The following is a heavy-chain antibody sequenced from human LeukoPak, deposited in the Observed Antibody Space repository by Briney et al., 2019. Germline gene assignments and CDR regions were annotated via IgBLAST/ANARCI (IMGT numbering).Heavy chain of an antibody. D-gene: IGHD3-22*01. V-gene: IGHV3-30*04. CDR3: ARPYPYDSSGYYSHRDDY. CDR2: ISYDGSNE. CDR1: GFTFSSYA. J-gene: IGHJ4*02. Sequence: GGSLRLSCAASGFTFSSYAMHWVRQAPGKGLEWVAVISYDGSNEYYADSVKGRFTISRDNSKNTLYLQMNSLRAEDTAVYYCARPYPYDSSGYYSHRDDYWGQGTLVTVSS.